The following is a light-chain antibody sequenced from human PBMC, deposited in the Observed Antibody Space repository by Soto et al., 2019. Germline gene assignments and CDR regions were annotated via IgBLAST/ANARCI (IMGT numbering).Light chain of an antibody. Sequence: EIVLTQSPGTLSLSPGERATLSCRASQSFSSYLAWYQQKPGQAPRLLIYGASSRVTGIPDRFSGSGSGADFTVTISRLEPEDFAAYYGQQYGSSPTTFGQGTRLEIK. J-gene: IGKJ5*01. CDR3: QQYGSSPTT. CDR2: GAS. V-gene: IGKV3-20*01. CDR1: QSFSSY.